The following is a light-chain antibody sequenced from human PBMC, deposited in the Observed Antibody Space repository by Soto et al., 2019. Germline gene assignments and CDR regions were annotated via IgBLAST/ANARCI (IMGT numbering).Light chain of an antibody. J-gene: IGKJ1*01. CDR1: QSISSY. CDR3: KQSYRTPPT. V-gene: IGKV1-39*01. CDR2: AAS. Sequence: DIQMTQSPSSLSASVGDRVTITCRASQSISSYLNWYQQKPGKAPKLLIYAASSLQSGVPSRFSRPASGTDFTLTISSLQPEPFATSHCKQSYRTPPTFGQGTKV.